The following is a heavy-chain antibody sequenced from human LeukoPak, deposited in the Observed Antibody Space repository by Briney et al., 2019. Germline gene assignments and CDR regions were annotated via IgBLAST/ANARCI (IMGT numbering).Heavy chain of an antibody. V-gene: IGHV1-69*13. CDR3: ARGGYGYCSSTSCTTDY. J-gene: IGHJ4*02. D-gene: IGHD2-2*03. CDR2: IIPIFGTA. Sequence: ASVKVSCKASGGTFSSYAISWVRQAPGQGLEWMGGIIPIFGTADYAQKFQGRVTITADESTSTAYMELSSLRSEDTAVYCCARGGYGYCSSTSCTTDYWGQGTLVTVSS. CDR1: GGTFSSYA.